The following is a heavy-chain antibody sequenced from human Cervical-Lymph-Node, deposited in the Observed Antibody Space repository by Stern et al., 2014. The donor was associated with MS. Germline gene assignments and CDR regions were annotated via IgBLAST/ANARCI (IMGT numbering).Heavy chain of an antibody. D-gene: IGHD3-22*01. V-gene: IGHV4-61*02. CDR3: AREYETSGYYWGGNYYYGMDV. Sequence: QLQLQESGPGLVKPSQTLSLTCTVSGGSIRSDNYYWSWIRQPAGKGLEWIGRMYSSGSTNYNPSLKSRVTISGDTSRNQFSLKLSSVTPADTAVYYCAREYETSGYYWGGNYYYGMDVWGQGTTVTVSS. CDR2: MYSSGST. J-gene: IGHJ6*02. CDR1: GGSIRSDNYY.